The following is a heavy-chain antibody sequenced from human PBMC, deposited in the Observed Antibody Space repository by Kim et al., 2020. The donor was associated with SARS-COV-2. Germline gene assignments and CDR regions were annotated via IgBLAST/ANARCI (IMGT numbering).Heavy chain of an antibody. CDR1: GFSLSSYY. Sequence: ASVKVSCKASGFSLSSYYIHWVRQAPGQGLEWMGIINPSGTTSFPQKFQGRDTMTRDTSTSTVYMELSSLRDEDTDLYYCARDPSGYDDAFDLWGQGTMVTVSS. CDR2: INPSGTT. CDR3: ARDPSGYDDAFDL. D-gene: IGHD5-12*01. J-gene: IGHJ3*01. V-gene: IGHV1-46*03.